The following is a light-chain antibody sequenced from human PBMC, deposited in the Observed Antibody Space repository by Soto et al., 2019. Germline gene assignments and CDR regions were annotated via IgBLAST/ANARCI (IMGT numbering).Light chain of an antibody. CDR2: KAS. Sequence: DIQMTQSPSTLSASIGDRVTLTCRASQSVDSWLAWYQQQPGKAPKLLIYKASSLQTGVPSRFSGSGSGTEFTLTISSLQPDDFATYYCQHYNDYSRVFGQGTKVEIK. J-gene: IGKJ1*01. CDR1: QSVDSW. CDR3: QHYNDYSRV. V-gene: IGKV1-5*03.